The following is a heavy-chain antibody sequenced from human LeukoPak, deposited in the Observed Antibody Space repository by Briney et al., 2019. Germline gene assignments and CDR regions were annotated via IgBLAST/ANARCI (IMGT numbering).Heavy chain of an antibody. CDR2: INHSGST. V-gene: IGHV4-34*01. J-gene: IGHJ4*02. CDR3: ARAPLGYIDY. Sequence: SETLSLTCAVYGGSFSGYYRSWIRQPPGKGLEWIGEINHSGSTNYNPSLKSRVTISVDTSKNQFSLKLSSVTAADTAVYYCARAPLGYIDYWGQGTLVTVSS. CDR1: GGSFSGYY. D-gene: IGHD1-1*01.